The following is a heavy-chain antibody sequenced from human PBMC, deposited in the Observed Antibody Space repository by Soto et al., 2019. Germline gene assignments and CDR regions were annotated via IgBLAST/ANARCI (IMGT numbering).Heavy chain of an antibody. CDR2: INAGNGNT. CDR3: ARCDDSSGYYGHPGPFDY. Sequence: QVQLVQSGAEVKKPGASVKVSCKASGYTFTSYAMHWVRQAPGQRLEWMGWINAGNGNTKYSQKFQGRVTITRDTSESTAYMELSSVRSEDAAVYYCARCDDSSGYYGHPGPFDYWGQGNLGTVSS. V-gene: IGHV1-3*01. D-gene: IGHD3-22*01. J-gene: IGHJ4*02. CDR1: GYTFTSYA.